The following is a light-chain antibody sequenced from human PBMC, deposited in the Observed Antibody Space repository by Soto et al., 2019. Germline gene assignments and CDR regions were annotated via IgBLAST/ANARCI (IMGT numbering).Light chain of an antibody. CDR2: AAS. CDR1: QSITTL. V-gene: IGKV1-39*01. Sequence: DIHMSQSPSSLSAALGDSVIITFRASQSITTLLNWYQKKPGKAPNLLIYAASSLGGGVPSRFSGAGSGTEFSLTIRSLQPEDFASYYCQQSSSAPLTFGGGTKVDI. J-gene: IGKJ4*01. CDR3: QQSSSAPLT.